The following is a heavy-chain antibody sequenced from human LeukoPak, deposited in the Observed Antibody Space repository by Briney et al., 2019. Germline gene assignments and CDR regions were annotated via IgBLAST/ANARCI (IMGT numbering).Heavy chain of an antibody. CDR3: ARDQGDSRGYFPHYTHYYYYMDV. J-gene: IGHJ6*03. CDR1: GFTFSSYS. D-gene: IGHD3-22*01. V-gene: IGHV3-21*01. Sequence: GGSLRLSCAASGFTFSSYSMNWVRQAPGKGLEWVSSISSSSSYIYYADSVKGRFTISRDNAKNSLYLQMNSLRAEDTAVYYCARDQGDSRGYFPHYTHYYYYMDVWGKGTTVTVSS. CDR2: ISSSSSYI.